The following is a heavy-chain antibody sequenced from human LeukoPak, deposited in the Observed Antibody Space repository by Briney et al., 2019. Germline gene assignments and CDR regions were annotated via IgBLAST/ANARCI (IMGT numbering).Heavy chain of an antibody. J-gene: IGHJ4*02. D-gene: IGHD1-26*01. V-gene: IGHV1-18*01. CDR1: GYTFTSYG. CDR3: ARDRAGWELTGNFDY. CDR2: ISAYNGNT. Sequence: GASVKVSCKPSGYTFTSYGISWVRQAPGQGLEWMGWISAYNGNTNYAQKLHSRVTMTTDTSTSTAYMELRSLRSDDTAVYYGARDRAGWELTGNFDYWGQGTLVTVSS.